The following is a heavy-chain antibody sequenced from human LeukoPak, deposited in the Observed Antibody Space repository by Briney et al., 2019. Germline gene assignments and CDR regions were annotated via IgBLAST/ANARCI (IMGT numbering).Heavy chain of an antibody. CDR1: GGSISSYY. D-gene: IGHD4-17*01. CDR2: IYYSGST. V-gene: IGHV4-59*01. CDR3: ARSQGGDYGS. J-gene: IGHJ4*02. Sequence: SETLSLTCTVSGGSISSYYWSWIRQPPGKGLEWIGYIYYSGSTNYNPSLKSRVTISVDTSKNQFSLKLSSVTAADTAVYYCARSQGGDYGSWGQGTLVTVSS.